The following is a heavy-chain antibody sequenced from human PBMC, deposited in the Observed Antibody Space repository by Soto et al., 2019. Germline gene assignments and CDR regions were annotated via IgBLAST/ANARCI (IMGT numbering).Heavy chain of an antibody. D-gene: IGHD6-19*01. CDR3: AKDKEVAGIFDY. CDR1: GFTFSSYG. J-gene: IGHJ4*02. CDR2: ISYDGSNK. V-gene: IGHV3-30*18. Sequence: GGSLRLSCAASGFTFSSYGMHWVRQAPGKGLEWVAVISYDGSNKYYADSVKGRFTISRDNSKNTLYLQMNSLRAEDTAVYYCAKDKEVAGIFDYWGQGTLVTVSS.